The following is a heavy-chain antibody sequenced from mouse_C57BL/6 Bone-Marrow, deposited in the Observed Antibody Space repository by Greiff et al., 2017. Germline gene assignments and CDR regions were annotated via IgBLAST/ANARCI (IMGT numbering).Heavy chain of an antibody. V-gene: IGHV1-81*01. J-gene: IGHJ3*01. CDR2: IYPRSGNT. CDR1: GYTFTSYG. CDR3: ARSSEDWFAD. Sequence: VQLVESGAELARPGASVKLSCKASGYTFTSYGISWVKQRTGQGLEWIGEIYPRSGNTYYNEKFKGKATLTADKSSSTAYMELRSLTSEDSAVYFCARSSEDWFADWGQGTLVTVSA.